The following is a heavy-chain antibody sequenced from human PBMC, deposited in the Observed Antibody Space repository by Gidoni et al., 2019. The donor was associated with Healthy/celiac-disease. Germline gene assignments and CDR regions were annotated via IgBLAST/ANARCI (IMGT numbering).Heavy chain of an antibody. V-gene: IGHV2-70*04. CDR1: GFSLSTCGMR. D-gene: IGHD2-2*01. CDR3: ARIRTSHWDNWFDP. CDR2: IDWDDDK. J-gene: IGHJ5*02. Sequence: QVTLKESGPALVKPTQTLTLTCTFSGFSLSTCGMRVSWIRQPPGKALEWLARIDWDDDKFYSTSLKTRLTISKDTSKNQVVLTMTNMDPVDTATYYCARIRTSHWDNWFDPWGQGTLVTVSS.